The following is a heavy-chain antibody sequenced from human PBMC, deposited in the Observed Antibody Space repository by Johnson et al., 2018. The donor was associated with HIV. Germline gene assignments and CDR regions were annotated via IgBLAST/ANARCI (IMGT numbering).Heavy chain of an antibody. J-gene: IGHJ3*02. CDR1: GFTFRSYA. D-gene: IGHD5-18*01. CDR2: IYAGNRT. Sequence: QVQLVESGGGVVQPGRSLRLSCAASGFTFRSYAMHWVRQAPGKGLEWVSVIYAGNRTYYADSVKGRFTISRDKSKNILSLQMNNLRVEDTAVYYCARLPSGYSRDGFNIWGQGTMVTVSS. CDR3: ARLPSGYSRDGFNI. V-gene: IGHV3-30*14.